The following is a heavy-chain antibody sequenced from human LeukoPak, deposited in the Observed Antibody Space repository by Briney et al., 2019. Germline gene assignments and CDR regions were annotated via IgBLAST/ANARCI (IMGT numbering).Heavy chain of an antibody. Sequence: SETLSLTCTVSGGSISSYYWSWIRQPPGKGLEWIGYIYYSGSTNYNPSLKSRVTISVDTSKNQFSLKLSSVTAADTAVYYCARVGVATTTDYWCQGTLVTVSS. V-gene: IGHV4-59*01. CDR2: IYYSGST. J-gene: IGHJ4*02. D-gene: IGHD3-3*01. CDR1: GGSISSYY. CDR3: ARVGVATTTDY.